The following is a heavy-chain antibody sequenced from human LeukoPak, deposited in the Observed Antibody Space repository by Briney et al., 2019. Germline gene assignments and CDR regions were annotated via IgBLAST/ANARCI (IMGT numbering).Heavy chain of an antibody. CDR2: ISSNGGST. CDR3: ARDPSSMMGPAPALDI. Sequence: PGGSLRLSCTASGFSFSSFPMHWVRQAPGKGLESISDISSNGGSTYYANSVKGGFTISRESLQKTLYLLMGSTRVEEMSVYYAARDPSSMMGPAPALDIWGQGTMVTVSS. D-gene: IGHD1-26*01. J-gene: IGHJ3*02. CDR1: GFSFSSFP. V-gene: IGHV3-64*01.